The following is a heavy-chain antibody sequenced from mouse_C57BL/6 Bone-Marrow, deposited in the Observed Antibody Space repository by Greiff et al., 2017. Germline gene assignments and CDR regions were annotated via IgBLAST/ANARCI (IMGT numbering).Heavy chain of an antibody. J-gene: IGHJ3*01. CDR1: GYTFTSYG. CDR3: ARVGIRQRYAY. V-gene: IGHV1-81*01. D-gene: IGHD3-2*01. Sequence: VKLVESGAELARPGASVKLSCKASGYTFTSYGISWVKQRTGQGLEWIGEIYPRSGNTYYNEKFKGKATLTADKSSSAAYMELRSLTSEDTAVXFGARVGIRQRYAYWGQGTLVTVSA. CDR2: IYPRSGNT.